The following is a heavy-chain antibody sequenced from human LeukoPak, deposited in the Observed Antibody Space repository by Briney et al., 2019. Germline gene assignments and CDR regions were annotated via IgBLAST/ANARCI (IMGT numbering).Heavy chain of an antibody. CDR1: GFTFSSYW. CDR2: INSDGSSP. D-gene: IGHD2-2*01. CDR3: ARGDWGFCSSTSCRSPFDH. J-gene: IGHJ4*02. Sequence: GGSLRLSCAASGFTFSSYWMHWVRQAPGKGLVWASRINSDGSSPSYADSVKGRFTISRDNAKNTLYLQMNSLRAEDTAVYYCARGDWGFCSSTSCRSPFDHWGQGTLVTVSS. V-gene: IGHV3-74*01.